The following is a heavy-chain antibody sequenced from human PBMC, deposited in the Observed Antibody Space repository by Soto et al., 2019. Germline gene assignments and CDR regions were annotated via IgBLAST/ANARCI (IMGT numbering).Heavy chain of an antibody. J-gene: IGHJ3*02. CDR3: ARDSDYYEGSYAFDI. D-gene: IGHD3-22*01. CDR2: IIPIFGTA. Sequence: SVKGSCKASERTFSSYAISWVREAPGQGLEWMGGIIPIFGTANYAQKLQGRVTITADESTSTAYIELNSLRSEDTAVYYCARDSDYYEGSYAFDIWGQGKMVTVSS. CDR1: ERTFSSYA. V-gene: IGHV1-69*13.